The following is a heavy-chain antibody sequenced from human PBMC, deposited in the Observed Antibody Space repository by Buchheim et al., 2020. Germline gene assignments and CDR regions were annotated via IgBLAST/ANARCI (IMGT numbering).Heavy chain of an antibody. Sequence: EVQLVESGGGLVQPGGSLRLSCAASGFSFSTKWMSWVRQAPGRGLEWVPNIAPDGTEKYYVDSVKGRFTISRDNTADSLYLQMSGLRFEDTAVYYCARDEIWGQGTL. CDR2: IAPDGTEK. V-gene: IGHV3-7*01. CDR3: ARDEI. J-gene: IGHJ4*02. CDR1: GFSFSTKW.